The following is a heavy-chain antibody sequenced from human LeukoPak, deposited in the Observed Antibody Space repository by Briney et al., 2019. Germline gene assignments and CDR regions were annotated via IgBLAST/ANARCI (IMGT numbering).Heavy chain of an antibody. V-gene: IGHV3-7*01. CDR2: INQDGSEK. D-gene: IGHD2-21*01. Sequence: GGSLRLSCVASEFTFSGYWMSWVRQAPGKGLEWAANINQDGSEKYYVDSVKGRFTISRDNAKNSLSLQMNSLRAEDTAVYYCVRDARLVNIDAFDVWGRGTEVTVSS. CDR3: VRDARLVNIDAFDV. CDR1: EFTFSGYW. J-gene: IGHJ3*01.